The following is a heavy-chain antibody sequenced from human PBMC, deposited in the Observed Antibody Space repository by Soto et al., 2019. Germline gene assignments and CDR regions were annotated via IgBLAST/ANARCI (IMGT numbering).Heavy chain of an antibody. CDR3: ARGATYYYDSSGYYYPRDYYYYGMDV. Sequence: EVQLVESGGGLVQPGGSLRLSCAASGFTFSDHYMDWVRQAPGKGLEWVGRTRNKANSYTPEYAASVKGRFTISRDDSKNSLYMQMNSLKTEDTAVYYCARGATYYYDSSGYYYPRDYYYYGMDVWSQGTTVTVSS. D-gene: IGHD3-22*01. V-gene: IGHV3-72*01. J-gene: IGHJ6*02. CDR1: GFTFSDHY. CDR2: TRNKANSYTP.